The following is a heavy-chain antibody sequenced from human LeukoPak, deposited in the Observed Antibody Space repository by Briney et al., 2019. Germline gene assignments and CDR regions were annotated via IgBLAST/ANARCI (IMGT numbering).Heavy chain of an antibody. CDR1: GFTFSSYS. CDR3: ARGEYLADYGAYFDY. V-gene: IGHV3-21*01. D-gene: IGHD4-17*01. CDR2: ISSSSSSI. J-gene: IGHJ4*02. Sequence: GGSLRLSCAASGFTFSSYSMNWVRQAPGKGLEWVSSISSSSSSIFYADSVKGRFTISRDNAKNSLYLQMNSLRAEDTAVYFCARGEYLADYGAYFDYWGQGTQVTVSS.